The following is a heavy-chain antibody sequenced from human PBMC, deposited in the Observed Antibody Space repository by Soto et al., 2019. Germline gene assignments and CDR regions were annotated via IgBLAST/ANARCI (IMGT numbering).Heavy chain of an antibody. J-gene: IGHJ6*02. D-gene: IGHD4-17*01. CDR2: ISAYNGET. CDR1: GYTFTSYG. V-gene: IGHV1-18*01. Sequence: ASVKVSCKASGYTFTSYGISWVRQAPGQGLEWMGWISAYNGETIYAQKFQGRVTMTEDTSTDTAYMELSSLRSEDTAVYYCATDLDYGAWYGMDVWGQGTTVTVSS. CDR3: ATDLDYGAWYGMDV.